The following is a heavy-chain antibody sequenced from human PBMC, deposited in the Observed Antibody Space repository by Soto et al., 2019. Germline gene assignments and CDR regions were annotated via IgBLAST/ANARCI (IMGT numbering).Heavy chain of an antibody. CDR3: ARVLAVGADLDY. J-gene: IGHJ4*02. Sequence: QVQLVESGGSVVQPGRSLRLSCAASGFTFSSYAMHWVRQAPGKGLEWVAVISYDGSNKYYADSVKGRFIIPRDNSKNTWYLLTNSLRAEDTAVYYGARVLAVGADLDYWGQGTLVSVAS. V-gene: IGHV3-30-3*01. CDR2: ISYDGSNK. D-gene: IGHD6-19*01. CDR1: GFTFSSYA.